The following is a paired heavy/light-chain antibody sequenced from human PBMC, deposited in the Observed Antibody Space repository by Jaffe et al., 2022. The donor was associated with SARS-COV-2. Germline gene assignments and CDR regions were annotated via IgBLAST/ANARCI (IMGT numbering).Light chain of an antibody. Sequence: DIQMTQSPSSLSASVGDRVTITCRASQSISSYLNWYQQKPGKAPKLLIYAASSLQSGVPSRFSGSGSGTDFTLTISSLQPEDFATYYCQQSYSTPLTFGQGTKLEIK. J-gene: IGKJ2*01. V-gene: IGKV1-39*01. CDR2: AAS. CDR1: QSISSY. CDR3: QQSYSTPLT.
Heavy chain of an antibody. J-gene: IGHJ6*02. CDR1: GGSISSYY. CDR2: IYYSGST. D-gene: IGHD3-9*01. CDR3: ARSPPLEVHYDILTAYYYYGMDV. V-gene: IGHV4-59*01. Sequence: QVQLQESGPGLVKPSETLSLTCTVSGGSISSYYWSWIRQPPGKGLEWIGYIYYSGSTNYNPSLKSRVTISVDTSKNQFSLKLSSVTAADTAVYYCARSPPLEVHYDILTAYYYYGMDVWGQGTTVTVSS.